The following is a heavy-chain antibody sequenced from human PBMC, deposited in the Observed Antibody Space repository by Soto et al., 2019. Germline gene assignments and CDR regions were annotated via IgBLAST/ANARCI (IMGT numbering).Heavy chain of an antibody. V-gene: IGHV4-59*01. CDR1: GASISTFY. Sequence: QVQLQESGPGLVKPSETLSLTCSVSGASISTFYWSWIRQPPGKGLEWIVYVYYTGTTNYNPSLQSRVTMSLDTSRSQFSLKLTSVTAADTAVYYCARGRFSNLSYFDHWGQGTLVTVSS. J-gene: IGHJ4*02. D-gene: IGHD4-4*01. CDR3: ARGRFSNLSYFDH. CDR2: VYYTGTT.